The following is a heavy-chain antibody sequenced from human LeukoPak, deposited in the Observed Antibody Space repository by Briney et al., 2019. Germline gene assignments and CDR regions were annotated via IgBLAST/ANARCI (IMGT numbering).Heavy chain of an antibody. Sequence: ATVKVSCEVSGYTFTSYCIRGVRRAPGQGLEWGGGISAYSGNTNYTQTLQVRVTMTTDTSTSTAYMELRSLSSGDTAVYLCARDSLDAFDIWGEGTMVTVSS. V-gene: IGHV1-18*01. CDR3: ARDSLDAFDI. J-gene: IGHJ3*02. CDR1: GYTFTSYC. CDR2: ISAYSGNT.